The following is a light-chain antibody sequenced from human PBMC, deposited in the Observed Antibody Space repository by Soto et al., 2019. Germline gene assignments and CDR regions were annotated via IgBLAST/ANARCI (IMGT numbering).Light chain of an antibody. Sequence: DIQMTQDPCSLSACVGDGVTITWRASQTIRRYLHWYQQKPGKAPDLLIYASSYLGNAVPSRFSGSGSGTYFTLTISSLQPEDLATYYCQQSYTTPLTFGGGTKVDTK. V-gene: IGKV1-39*01. CDR3: QQSYTTPLT. J-gene: IGKJ4*01. CDR2: ASS. CDR1: QTIRRY.